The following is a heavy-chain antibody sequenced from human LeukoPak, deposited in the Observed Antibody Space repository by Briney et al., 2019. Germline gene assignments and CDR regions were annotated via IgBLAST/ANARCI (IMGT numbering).Heavy chain of an antibody. CDR3: ASWVLSGYFDH. CDR2: IYTSGST. D-gene: IGHD2-15*01. V-gene: IGHV4-61*02. CDR1: GGSISSGSYY. J-gene: IGHJ4*02. Sequence: SETLSLTCTVSGGSISSGSYYWSWIRQPAGKGLEWIGRIYTSGSTNYNPSLKSRVTISVDTSKNQFSLKLSSVTAADTAVYYCASWVLSGYFDHWGQGTLVTVSS.